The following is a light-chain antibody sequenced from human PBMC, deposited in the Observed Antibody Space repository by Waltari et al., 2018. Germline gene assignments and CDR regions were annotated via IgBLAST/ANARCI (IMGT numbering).Light chain of an antibody. J-gene: IGKJ4*01. Sequence: DVQLTHSPSTLSASVGDRVTITCRASESVKNNLAWYQHQPGKAPKVLVHKASRLESGVPSRVSGSGYGTELTLTISSLEPDDFATYYCHQYNTLPLTFGGGTKVEIK. CDR3: HQYNTLPLT. V-gene: IGKV1-5*03. CDR2: KAS. CDR1: ESVKNN.